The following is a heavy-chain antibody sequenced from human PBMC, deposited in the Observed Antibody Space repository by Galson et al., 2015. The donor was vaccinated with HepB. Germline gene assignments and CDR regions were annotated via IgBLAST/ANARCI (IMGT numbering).Heavy chain of an antibody. CDR2: ISGGGRT. V-gene: IGHV3-23*01. CDR1: GFTFGSYA. D-gene: IGHD3-22*01. Sequence: SLRLSCAASGFTFGSYAMTWVRQAPGKGLEWVSAISGGGRTYYADSVKGRFTISRDDSRNKLNLQMNSLRAEDTAVYYCVREVQYDYDKSADLLYYFDYWGQGALVTVSS. CDR3: VREVQYDYDKSADLLYYFDY. J-gene: IGHJ4*02.